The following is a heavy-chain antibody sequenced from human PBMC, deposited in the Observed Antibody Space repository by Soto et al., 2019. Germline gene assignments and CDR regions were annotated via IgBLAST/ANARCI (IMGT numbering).Heavy chain of an antibody. CDR1: GFSFSSIGEG. Sequence: QITLKESGPTLVKPTQTLTLTCTFPGFSFSSIGEGVGWIRQPPGKALEWLALIYWDDDKRYSPSLKSRLTITKNTSKNQVVLTMTNMDPVDTATYNCVQSRCGGDCLQSYSSHSYYGLDVWGQGTTVTVSS. CDR2: IYWDDDK. V-gene: IGHV2-5*02. D-gene: IGHD2-21*02. CDR3: VQSRCGGDCLQSYSSHSYYGLDV. J-gene: IGHJ6*02.